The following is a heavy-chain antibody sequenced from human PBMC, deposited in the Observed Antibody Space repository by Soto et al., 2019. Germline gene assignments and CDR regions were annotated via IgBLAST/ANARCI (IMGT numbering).Heavy chain of an antibody. CDR1: GFTFSSYG. Sequence: GGSLRLSCAASGFTFSSYGMHWVRQAPGKGLEWVAVISYDGSNKYYADSVKGRFTISRDNSKNTLYLQMNSLRAEDTAVYYCAKERGGAFDIWGQGTLVSVSS. CDR3: AKERGGAFDI. J-gene: IGHJ3*02. V-gene: IGHV3-30*18. CDR2: ISYDGSNK. D-gene: IGHD2-15*01.